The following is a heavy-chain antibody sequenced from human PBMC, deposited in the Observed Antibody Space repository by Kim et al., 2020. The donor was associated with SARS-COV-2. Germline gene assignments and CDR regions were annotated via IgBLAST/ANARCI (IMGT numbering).Heavy chain of an antibody. V-gene: IGHV4-39*01. CDR2: ISYSGTT. Sequence: SETLSLTCVVSGGSISSNDYYWAWIRQPPGKGLEWIGHISYSGTTFYNPSLKSRVTMSVDTWRTRYSLNLNSVTATDTAVYYCARLTRASHFEDWGQGTLVTVSS. CDR1: GGSISSNDYY. J-gene: IGHJ4*02. D-gene: IGHD1-26*01. CDR3: ARLTRASHFED.